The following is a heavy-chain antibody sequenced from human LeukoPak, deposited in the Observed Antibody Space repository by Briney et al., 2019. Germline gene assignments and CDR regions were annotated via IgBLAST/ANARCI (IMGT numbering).Heavy chain of an antibody. CDR3: AKGAGIAARKIGAFDI. D-gene: IGHD6-6*01. V-gene: IGHV3-30*02. Sequence: PGGSLRLSCAASGFTFSSYGMHWVRQAPGKGLEWVAFIRYDGSNKYYADSVKDRFTISRDNSKNTLYLQMNSLRAEDTAVYYCAKGAGIAARKIGAFDIWGQGTMVTVSS. J-gene: IGHJ3*02. CDR2: IRYDGSNK. CDR1: GFTFSSYG.